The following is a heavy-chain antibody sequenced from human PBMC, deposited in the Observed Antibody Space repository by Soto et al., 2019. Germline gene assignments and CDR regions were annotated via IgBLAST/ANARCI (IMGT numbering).Heavy chain of an antibody. V-gene: IGHV6-1*01. J-gene: IGHJ6*02. D-gene: IGHD2-2*02. CDR3: ARYYTGYGMDV. CDR1: GDSVSSNSVA. CDR2: TYYSSKWYN. Sequence: SQTLSLTCAISGDSVSSNSVAWNWIRQSPSRGLEWLGRTYYSSKWYNDYTVSVNSRITINPDTSKNQFSLQLNSVTPEDTAVYYCARYYTGYGMDVWGQGTTVTVSS.